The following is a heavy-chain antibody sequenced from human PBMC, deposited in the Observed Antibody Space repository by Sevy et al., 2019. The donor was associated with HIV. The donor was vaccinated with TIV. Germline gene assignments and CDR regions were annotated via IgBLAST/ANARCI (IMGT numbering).Heavy chain of an antibody. CDR3: ARTNYYDSSGYYIDY. Sequence: GSLRLSCAASGFTFSSYGIHWVRQAPGKGLEWVAVISYDGSNKYYADSVKGRFTISRDNSKNTLYLQMNSLRNEDTAVYHCARTNYYDSSGYYIDYWGQGTLVTVSS. D-gene: IGHD3-22*01. V-gene: IGHV3-30-3*01. J-gene: IGHJ4*02. CDR1: GFTFSSYG. CDR2: ISYDGSNK.